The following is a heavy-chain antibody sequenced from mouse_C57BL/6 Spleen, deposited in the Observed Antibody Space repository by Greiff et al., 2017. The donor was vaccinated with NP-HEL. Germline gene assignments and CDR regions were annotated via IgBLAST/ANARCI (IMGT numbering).Heavy chain of an antibody. V-gene: IGHV5-9*01. D-gene: IGHD1-1*01. CDR2: ISGGGGNT. CDR3: ARLNYYGSSYFDV. J-gene: IGHJ1*03. Sequence: EVMLVESGGGLVKPGGSLKLSCAASGFTFSSYTMSWVRQTPEKRLEWVATISGGGGNTYYPDSVKGRFTISRDNAKNTLYLQMSSLRSEDTALYYCARLNYYGSSYFDVWGTGTTVTVSS. CDR1: GFTFSSYT.